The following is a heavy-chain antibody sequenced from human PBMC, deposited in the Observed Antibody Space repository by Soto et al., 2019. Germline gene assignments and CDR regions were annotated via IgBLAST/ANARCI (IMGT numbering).Heavy chain of an antibody. CDR1: GFTFSSYS. Sequence: GGSLRLSCAASGFTFSSYSMNWVRQAPGKGLEWVSSISSSSSYIYYADSVRGRFTIARDNAKNSLYLQMNSLRAEDTAVYYCARELYDSSGYALDYWGQGTLVTVSS. V-gene: IGHV3-21*01. CDR2: ISSSSSYI. D-gene: IGHD3-22*01. CDR3: ARELYDSSGYALDY. J-gene: IGHJ4*02.